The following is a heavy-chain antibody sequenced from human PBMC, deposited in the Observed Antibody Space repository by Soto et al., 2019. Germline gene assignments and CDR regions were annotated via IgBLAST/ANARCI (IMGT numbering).Heavy chain of an antibody. CDR3: ARETGGIALNSEGLDG. Sequence: WGSLRLSCTASGFTFSSFGMAWVRQAPGKGLEWVSAISGSGDSSYYADSVKGRFTISRDNPKNTLYLQMNSLRAEDTAVYYCARETGGIALNSEGLDGWGKGTKGT. CDR2: ISGSGDSS. J-gene: IGHJ6*04. V-gene: IGHV3-23*01. D-gene: IGHD2-8*02. CDR1: GFTFSSFG.